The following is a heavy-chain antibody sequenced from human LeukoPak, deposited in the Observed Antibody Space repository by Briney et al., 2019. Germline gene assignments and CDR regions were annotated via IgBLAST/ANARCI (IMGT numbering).Heavy chain of an antibody. CDR1: GFTFSSYA. J-gene: IGHJ4*02. CDR3: AKASCSSSSCYADY. D-gene: IGHD2-2*01. Sequence: PGGSLRLSCAASGFTFSSYAMSWVGQAPGKGLEWASTFSGSSGSTYYADSVKGRFTISRDNSKNTLYLQMNSLRAEDTAVYYCAKASCSSSSCYADYWGQGTLVTVSS. V-gene: IGHV3-23*01. CDR2: FSGSSGST.